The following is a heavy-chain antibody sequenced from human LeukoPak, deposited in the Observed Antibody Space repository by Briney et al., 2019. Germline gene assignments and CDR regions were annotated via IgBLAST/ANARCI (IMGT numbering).Heavy chain of an antibody. V-gene: IGHV3-21*04. CDR1: GFAFSNYN. CDR2: ISRSSSYI. Sequence: GGSLRLSCVASGFAFSNYNMNWVRQAPGKGLEWVSSISRSSSYIYYADSVKGRFTISRDNAKNSLYLQMNSLRAEDTALYYCAKDLSPTGYHAFDIWGQGTMVTVSS. J-gene: IGHJ3*02. CDR3: AKDLSPTGYHAFDI. D-gene: IGHD3-9*01.